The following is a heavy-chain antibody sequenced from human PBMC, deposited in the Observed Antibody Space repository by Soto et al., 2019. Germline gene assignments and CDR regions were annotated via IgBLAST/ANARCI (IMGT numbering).Heavy chain of an antibody. CDR2: IYPGDSET. V-gene: IGHV5-51*01. CDR1: GYTFTNYW. CDR3: ARKSYYGAGSCAY. D-gene: IGHD3-10*01. Sequence: PGESLKISCKGSGYTFTNYWIGWVRQMPGKGLEWMGIIYPGDSETRYSPSFQGQVTMSADKSISTAYLQWSSLKASDSAIYYCARKSYYGAGSCAYWGQGTLVTVSS. J-gene: IGHJ4*02.